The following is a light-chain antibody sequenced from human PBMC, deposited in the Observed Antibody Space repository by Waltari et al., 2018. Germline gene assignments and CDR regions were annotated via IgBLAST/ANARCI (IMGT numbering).Light chain of an antibody. CDR1: QDIGTY. Sequence: DIQLTQSPSFLSASVGRRVTVTCRASQDIGTYLAWYQKKPGKAPHLLIYAASSLHTGVPSRFSAGGSGTLFTLTINRLQPEDFATYYCQQLHTYPLTFGGGPRWSS. V-gene: IGKV1-9*01. J-gene: IGKJ4*01. CDR3: QQLHTYPLT. CDR2: AAS.